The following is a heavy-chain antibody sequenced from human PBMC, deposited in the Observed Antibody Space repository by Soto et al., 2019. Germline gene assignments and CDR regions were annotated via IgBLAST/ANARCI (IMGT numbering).Heavy chain of an antibody. CDR3: AKTNFYDSSGYYSNYFDY. D-gene: IGHD3-22*01. Sequence: GSLRLSCAASGFTFSSYAMSWVRQAPGKGLEWVSAISGSGGSTYYANSVKGRFTISRDNSKNTLYLQMNSLRAEDTAVYYCAKTNFYDSSGYYSNYFDYWGQGTLVTVSS. CDR2: ISGSGGST. J-gene: IGHJ4*02. V-gene: IGHV3-23*01. CDR1: GFTFSSYA.